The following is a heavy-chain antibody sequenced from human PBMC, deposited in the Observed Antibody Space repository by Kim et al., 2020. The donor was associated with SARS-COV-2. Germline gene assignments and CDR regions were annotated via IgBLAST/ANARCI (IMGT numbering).Heavy chain of an antibody. J-gene: IGHJ4*02. V-gene: IGHV3-48*02. D-gene: IGHD3-3*01. CDR2: ISSSSSTI. Sequence: GGSLRLSCAASGFTFSSYSMNWVRQAPGKGLEWVSYISSSSSTIYYADSVKGRFTISRDNAKNSLYLQMNSLRDEDTAVYYCARDLGEVGWLLPLDYWGQGTLVTVSS. CDR3: ARDLGEVGWLLPLDY. CDR1: GFTFSSYS.